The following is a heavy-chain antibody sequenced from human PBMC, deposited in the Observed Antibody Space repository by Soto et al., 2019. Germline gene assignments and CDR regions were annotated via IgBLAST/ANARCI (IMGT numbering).Heavy chain of an antibody. D-gene: IGHD6-19*01. CDR1: GGSFSGYY. CDR2: INHSGST. J-gene: IGHJ4*02. Sequence: LETLSLTCAVYGGSFSGYYWSWIRQPPGKGLEWIGEINHSGSTYYNPSLKSRVTISVDTSKNQFSLKLSSVTAADTAVYYCAAYSSGWNYFDYWGQGTLVTVSS. V-gene: IGHV4-34*01. CDR3: AAYSSGWNYFDY.